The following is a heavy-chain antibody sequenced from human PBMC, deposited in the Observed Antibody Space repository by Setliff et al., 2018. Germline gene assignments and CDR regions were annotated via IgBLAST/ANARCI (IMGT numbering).Heavy chain of an antibody. Sequence: PSETLSLTCTVSGGSISSGSYYWSWIRQPAGEGLEWIGRIFTSGSTNYNPSLKSRVTISLDMSKNQFSLKLSSVTAADTALYYCARQSVRGLADNNWFDPWGQGTLVTVSS. CDR1: GGSISSGSYY. D-gene: IGHD2-15*01. V-gene: IGHV4-61*02. J-gene: IGHJ5*02. CDR3: ARQSVRGLADNNWFDP. CDR2: IFTSGST.